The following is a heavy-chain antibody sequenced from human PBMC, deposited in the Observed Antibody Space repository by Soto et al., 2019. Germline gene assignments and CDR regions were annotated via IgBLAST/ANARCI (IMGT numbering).Heavy chain of an antibody. Sequence: PSETLSLTCTVSGGSISSYYWSWIRQPPGKGLEWIGYIHYSGSTKYNPSLRSRVTISVDTSKNQFSLKLSSVTAADTAVYYCARAYCGGDRYAFDIRAQGTMVTVSS. CDR3: ARAYCGGDRYAFDI. CDR2: IHYSGST. J-gene: IGHJ3*02. D-gene: IGHD2-21*02. CDR1: GGSISSYY. V-gene: IGHV4-59*01.